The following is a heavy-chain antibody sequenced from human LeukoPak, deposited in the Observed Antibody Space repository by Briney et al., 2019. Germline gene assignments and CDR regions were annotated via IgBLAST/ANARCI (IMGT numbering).Heavy chain of an antibody. J-gene: IGHJ4*02. CDR3: ARDSRYYYDSSGYYY. D-gene: IGHD3-22*01. Sequence: SETLSLTCTVSGYSINSGYYWGWIRQPPGKGLEWIGSIYHSGSTYYNPSLKSRVTISVDTSKNQFSLKLSSVTAADTAVYYCARDSRYYYDSSGYYYWGQGTLVTVSS. CDR1: GYSINSGYY. V-gene: IGHV4-38-2*02. CDR2: IYHSGST.